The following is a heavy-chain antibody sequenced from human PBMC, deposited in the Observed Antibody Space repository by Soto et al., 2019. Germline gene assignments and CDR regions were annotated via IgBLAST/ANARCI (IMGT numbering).Heavy chain of an antibody. J-gene: IGHJ5*02. CDR1: GGSFSGYY. D-gene: IGHD3-10*01. CDR2: INHSGST. CDR3: ARGREVRGVIIT. V-gene: IGHV4-34*01. Sequence: TLSLTCAVYGGSFSGYYWSWIRQPPGKGLEWIGEINHSGSTNYNPSLKSRVTISVDTSKNQFSLKLSSVTAADTAAYYCARGREVRGVIITWGQGTLVTVSS.